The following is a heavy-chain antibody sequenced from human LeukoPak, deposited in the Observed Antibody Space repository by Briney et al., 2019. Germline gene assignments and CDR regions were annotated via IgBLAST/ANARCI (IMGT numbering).Heavy chain of an antibody. D-gene: IGHD3-22*01. J-gene: IGHJ4*02. CDR3: ARVLRYDDSSGYYAY. CDR1: GYTFTGYY. Sequence: ASVKVPCKASGYTFTGYYMHWVRQAPGQGLEWMGWINPNSGGTNYAQTLQGRVTMTRDTSISIVYMELSGLRTDDTAVYYCARVLRYDDSSGYYAYWGQGTLVTVSS. CDR2: INPNSGGT. V-gene: IGHV1-2*02.